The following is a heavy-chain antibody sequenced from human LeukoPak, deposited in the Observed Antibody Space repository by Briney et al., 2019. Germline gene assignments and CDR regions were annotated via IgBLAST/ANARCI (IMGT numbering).Heavy chain of an antibody. CDR2: IYYSGST. Sequence: PSETLSLTCSVSGGSISSHYWSWIRQPPGKGLEWIGYIYYSGSTKYNPSLKSRDTISVDTSKNQFSLKLSSVTAADTAVYYCARDPQLGPFDYWGQGTLVTVSS. CDR1: GGSISSHY. D-gene: IGHD6-6*01. CDR3: ARDPQLGPFDY. J-gene: IGHJ4*02. V-gene: IGHV4-59*11.